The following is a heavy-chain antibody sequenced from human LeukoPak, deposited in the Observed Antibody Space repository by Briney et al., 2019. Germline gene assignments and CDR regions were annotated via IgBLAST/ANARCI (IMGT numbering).Heavy chain of an antibody. D-gene: IGHD4-11*01. J-gene: IGHJ4*02. V-gene: IGHV4-39*01. CDR1: GASIISSSYY. Sequence: SETLSLTCAVSGASIISSSYYWGWIRQPPGRGLEWIGSIYYSGSTNYNPSLKSRVTISADTSKNQFSLKLSSVTAADTAAYYCARRAYSSATHWGQGTLVTVSS. CDR3: ARRAYSSATH. CDR2: IYYSGST.